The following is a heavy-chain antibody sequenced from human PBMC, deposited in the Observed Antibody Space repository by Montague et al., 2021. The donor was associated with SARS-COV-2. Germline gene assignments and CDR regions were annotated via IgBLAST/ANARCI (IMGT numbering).Heavy chain of an antibody. J-gene: IGHJ3*02. V-gene: IGHV3-9*01. CDR3: AKFPQRNYDILIDDAFDI. CDR1: GFTFDDYA. D-gene: IGHD3-9*01. Sequence: SLSLSFSASGFTFDDYAMHWVRQAPGKGLEWVSGISWNSGSIGYADSVKGRFTISRDNAKNSLYLQMNSLRAEDTALYYCAKFPQRNYDILIDDAFDIWGQGTTVTVSS. CDR2: ISWNSGSI.